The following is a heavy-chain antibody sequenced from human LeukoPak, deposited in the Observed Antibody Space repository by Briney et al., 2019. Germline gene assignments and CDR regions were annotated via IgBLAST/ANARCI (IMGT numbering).Heavy chain of an antibody. V-gene: IGHV3-73*01. Sequence: GGSLKLSCAASGFTFSGSTMHWVRQASGKGLEWIGRIRSRANSYATAYGPSVQGGFIISRDDSRNTAFLQMNSLETEDTAVYYCTRVQTTMVWGQGALVTVSS. CDR1: GFTFSGST. J-gene: IGHJ4*02. D-gene: IGHD5-18*01. CDR2: IRSRANSYAT. CDR3: TRVQTTMV.